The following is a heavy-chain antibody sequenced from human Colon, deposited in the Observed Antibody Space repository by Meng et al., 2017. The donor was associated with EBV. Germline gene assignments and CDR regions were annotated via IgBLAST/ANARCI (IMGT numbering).Heavy chain of an antibody. D-gene: IGHD2-21*02. J-gene: IGHJ4*02. CDR1: GGSLSRRNW. Sequence: QVLLHVPGPGLVKPSGTLSLTCACSGGSLSRRNWWSWVRQPPGKGLEWIGESYHSGSTNYNPSLKSRVTISVDESKNQFSLRLSSVTAADTAVYYCARVGAYCGGDCYHPRWGQGTLVTVSS. V-gene: IGHV4-4*02. CDR2: SYHSGST. CDR3: ARVGAYCGGDCYHPR.